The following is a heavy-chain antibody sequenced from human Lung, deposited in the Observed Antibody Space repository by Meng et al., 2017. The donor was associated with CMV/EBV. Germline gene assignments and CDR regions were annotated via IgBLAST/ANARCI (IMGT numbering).Heavy chain of an antibody. D-gene: IGHD2-2*01. V-gene: IGHV3-21*01. J-gene: IGHJ4*02. CDR2: IRISSYM. CDR1: GFIFSSYS. Sequence: ASGFIFSSYSMNWVRQAPGKGLEWVSSIRISSYMYYADSVNVRFTISRDNAKNSLYLQMNSLRAEDTAVYFCARDRGSSTSPYFDYWGQGTLVTVSS. CDR3: ARDRGSSTSPYFDY.